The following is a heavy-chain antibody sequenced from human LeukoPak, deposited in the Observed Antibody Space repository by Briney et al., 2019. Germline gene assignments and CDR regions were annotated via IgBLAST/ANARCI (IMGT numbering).Heavy chain of an antibody. D-gene: IGHD5-18*01. CDR2: ITASGGNT. V-gene: IGHV3-23*01. J-gene: IGHJ4*02. CDR3: AKGNGYSYGRYYFDY. CDR1: GFTFSSYA. Sequence: PGGSLRLSCAASGFTFSSYAMGWVRQAPGKGLEWVSAITASGGNTHYADSVKGRFTISRDNSKNTLYLQVNSLRAEDTAVYYCAKGNGYSYGRYYFDYWGQGTLVTVSS.